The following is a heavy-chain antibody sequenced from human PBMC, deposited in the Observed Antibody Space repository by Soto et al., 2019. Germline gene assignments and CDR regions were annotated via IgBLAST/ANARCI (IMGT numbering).Heavy chain of an antibody. J-gene: IGHJ6*02. D-gene: IGHD3-22*01. CDR3: ARDQAYYYDSSGYYYYYYGMDV. Sequence: SVKASCTASGGTFTSYAISWVRQAPGQGLEWMGGIIPIFGTAIYAQKFQGRVTITADESTSTAYMELSSLRSEETAVYYCARDQAYYYDSSGYYYYYYGMDVWGQGTTVTVSS. V-gene: IGHV1-69*13. CDR2: IIPIFGTA. CDR1: GGTFTSYA.